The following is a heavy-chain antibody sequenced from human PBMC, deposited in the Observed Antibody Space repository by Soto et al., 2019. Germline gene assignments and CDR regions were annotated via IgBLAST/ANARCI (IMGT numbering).Heavy chain of an antibody. CDR2: IYHGAST. CDR3: ARAEGGIFDY. CDR1: GGSISSGGYS. Sequence: QLQLQESGSGLVKPSQTLSLTCAVSGGSISSGGYSWSWIRQPPGKGLEWIGYIYHGASTYYNPSLKRRVTISVDRSKNQFSLKLSSVTAADTAVYYCARAEGGIFDYWGQGTLVTVSS. V-gene: IGHV4-30-2*01. J-gene: IGHJ4*02.